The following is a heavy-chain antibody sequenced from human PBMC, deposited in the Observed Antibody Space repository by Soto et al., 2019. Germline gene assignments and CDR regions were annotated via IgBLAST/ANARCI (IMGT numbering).Heavy chain of an antibody. V-gene: IGHV4-4*02. CDR1: SGSISSSNW. CDR3: ASIPTVAGYAEYFQH. CDR2: IYHSGST. Sequence: PSETLSLTCAVSSGSISSSNWWSWVRQPPGKGLEWIGEIYHSGSTNYNPSLKSRVTISVDKSKNQFSLKLSSVTAADTAVYYCASIPTVAGYAEYFQHWGQGTLVTVSS. D-gene: IGHD6-19*01. J-gene: IGHJ1*01.